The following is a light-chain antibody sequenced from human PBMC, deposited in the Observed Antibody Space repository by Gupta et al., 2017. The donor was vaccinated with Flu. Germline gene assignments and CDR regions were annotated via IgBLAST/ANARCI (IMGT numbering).Light chain of an antibody. CDR3: ASRDDCLNNLL. V-gene: IGLV1-44*01. J-gene: IGLJ3*02. CDR2: SSN. Sequence: QSVLTQPPSESGTPGKRVTTSRYGSSSYIGSNGETWYQQLLGTAPKLIMYSSNPRSSGGPHRLSGSKSGASASLAFSGLQSEDEAGYYCASRDDCLNNLLFAGWTKLTVL. CDR1: SSYIGSNG.